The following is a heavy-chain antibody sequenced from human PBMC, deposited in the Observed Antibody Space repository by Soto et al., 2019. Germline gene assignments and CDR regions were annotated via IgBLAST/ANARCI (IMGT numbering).Heavy chain of an antibody. V-gene: IGHV3-23*01. J-gene: IGHJ4*02. CDR3: AEADYASSY. CDR1: GFTFRSSA. D-gene: IGHD4-17*01. Sequence: GGSLRLSCAASGFTFRSSAMSWVRQAPGKGLEWVSAISGGGDSTYYADSVKGRFTISRDNSKNTLYLQMNSLRAEDTAVYYCAEADYASSYWGQGTLVTVSS. CDR2: ISGGGDST.